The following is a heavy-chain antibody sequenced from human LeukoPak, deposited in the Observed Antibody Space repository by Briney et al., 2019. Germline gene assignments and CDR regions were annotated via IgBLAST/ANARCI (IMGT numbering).Heavy chain of an antibody. CDR1: GFTFNSYA. D-gene: IGHD6-13*01. CDR3: ARDSYSSSRNDY. CDR2: ISISSNYI. V-gene: IGHV3-21*01. J-gene: IGHJ4*02. Sequence: GGSLRLSCAASGFTFNSYAFNWVRQAPGKGLEWVSSISISSNYIYYPDSLKGRFTTSRDNAKNSLYLQMNSLRTEDTAVYFCARDSYSSSRNDYWGQGTLVTVSS.